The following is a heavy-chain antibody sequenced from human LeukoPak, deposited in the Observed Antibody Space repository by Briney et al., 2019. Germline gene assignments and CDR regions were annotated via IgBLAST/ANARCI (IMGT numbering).Heavy chain of an antibody. V-gene: IGHV3-30*02. CDR3: AKDFYESSGYYYDY. Sequence: GGSLRLSCAASGFTFSSYGMHWVRQAPGKGLEWVAFIRYDGSNKYYADSVKGRFTISRDNSKNTLYLQMNSLRAEDTAVYFCAKDFYESSGYYYDYWGQATLVTVSA. CDR1: GFTFSSYG. CDR2: IRYDGSNK. D-gene: IGHD3-22*01. J-gene: IGHJ4*02.